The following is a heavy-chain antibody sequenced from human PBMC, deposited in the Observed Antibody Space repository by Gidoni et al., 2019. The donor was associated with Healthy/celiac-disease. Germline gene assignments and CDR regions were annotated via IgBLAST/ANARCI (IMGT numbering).Heavy chain of an antibody. J-gene: IGHJ4*02. CDR2: INPNSGGT. CDR1: GYPFTGYY. D-gene: IGHD3-22*01. V-gene: IGHV1-2*02. Sequence: QVQLVQSGAEVKKPGASVKVSCHASGYPFTGYYMHWVRQAPGQGLEWMGWINPNSGGTNYAQKLQGRVTMTRDTSISTAYMELSRLRSDDTAVYYCARGDYDSSGYSVYWGQGTLVTVSS. CDR3: ARGDYDSSGYSVY.